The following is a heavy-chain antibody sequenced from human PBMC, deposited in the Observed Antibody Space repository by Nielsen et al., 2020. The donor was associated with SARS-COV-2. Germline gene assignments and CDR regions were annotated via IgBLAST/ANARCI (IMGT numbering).Heavy chain of an antibody. J-gene: IGHJ6*02. D-gene: IGHD3-9*01. CDR2: ISAYNGNT. Sequence: WVRQAPGQGLEWMGWISAYNGNTNYAQKFQGRVTMTRNTSISTAYMELSSLRSEDTAVYYCARVTEYYDILTGYGQYGMDVWGQGTTVTVSS. V-gene: IGHV1-8*01. CDR3: ARVTEYYDILTGYGQYGMDV.